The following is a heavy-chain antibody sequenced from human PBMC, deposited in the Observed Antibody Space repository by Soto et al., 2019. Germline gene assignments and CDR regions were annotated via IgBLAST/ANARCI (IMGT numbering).Heavy chain of an antibody. J-gene: IGHJ4*02. Sequence: LRLSCAASGFTIDDYAMHWVRQVPGKGLEWVSGISSNSDTIDYADSVKGRFTISRDNAKNSLFLQMNTLRPEDTALYYCVKDMKWGGMTTIHYFDSWGQGTLVTVSS. CDR2: ISSNSDTI. CDR3: VKDMKWGGMTTIHYFDS. D-gene: IGHD1-26*01. CDR1: GFTIDDYA. V-gene: IGHV3-9*01.